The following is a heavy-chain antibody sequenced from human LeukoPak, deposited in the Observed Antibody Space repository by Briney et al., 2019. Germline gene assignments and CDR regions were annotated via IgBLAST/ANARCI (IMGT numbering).Heavy chain of an antibody. CDR3: ARAAYGDYYYYYYMDV. D-gene: IGHD4-17*01. J-gene: IGHJ6*03. V-gene: IGHV3-20*04. Sequence: GGSLRLSCAASGFTFDDYGMSWVRQAPGKGLEWVSGINWNGGSTGYADSVKGRFTISRDNAKNSLYLQMNSLRAEDTALYYCARAAYGDYYYYYYMDVWGKGTTVTVSS. CDR1: GFTFDDYG. CDR2: INWNGGST.